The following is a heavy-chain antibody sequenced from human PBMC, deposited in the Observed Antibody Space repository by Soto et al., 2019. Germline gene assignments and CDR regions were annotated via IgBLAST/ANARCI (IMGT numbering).Heavy chain of an antibody. D-gene: IGHD6-13*01. V-gene: IGHV4-4*07. Sequence: SETLSLTCAVSGGSISSYYLSWIRQPAGKGLEWIGRIYTSGSTNYNPSLKSRVTTSVDTTKNQFPLKLSSVHAADTAVYYCARGALSPMSSSWYLGDYYYFRVAVWGQGTTVT. CDR1: GGSISSYY. CDR3: ARGALSPMSSSWYLGDYYYFRVAV. CDR2: IYTSGST. J-gene: IGHJ6*02.